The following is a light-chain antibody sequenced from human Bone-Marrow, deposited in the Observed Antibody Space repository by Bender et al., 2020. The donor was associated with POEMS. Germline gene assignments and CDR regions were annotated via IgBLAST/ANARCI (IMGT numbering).Light chain of an antibody. Sequence: QSALTQPRSVSGSPGQSATISCTGTSSDVGASNFVSWYQQHPGKAPKVMIYDVSNRPSGVSNRFSASKSGNTASLTISGLQAEDEADYYCSSSTSSSTYVFGTGTKVTVL. V-gene: IGLV2-14*01. J-gene: IGLJ1*01. CDR2: DVS. CDR1: SSDVGASNF. CDR3: SSSTSSSTYV.